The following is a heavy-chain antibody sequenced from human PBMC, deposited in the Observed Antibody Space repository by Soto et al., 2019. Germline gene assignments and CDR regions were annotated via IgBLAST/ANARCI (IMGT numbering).Heavy chain of an antibody. CDR3: ARVGIAAAGTFSYYYYYMDV. V-gene: IGHV1-3*01. CDR2: INAGNGNT. Sequence: ASVKVSCNASGYTFPSYAMHWVRQPPGQRHEWLGWINAGNGNTKYSQKFQGRVTITRDTSASTAYMELSSLRSEGTAVYYCARVGIAAAGTFSYYYYYMDVWGKGTTVTVSS. D-gene: IGHD6-13*01. J-gene: IGHJ6*03. CDR1: GYTFPSYA.